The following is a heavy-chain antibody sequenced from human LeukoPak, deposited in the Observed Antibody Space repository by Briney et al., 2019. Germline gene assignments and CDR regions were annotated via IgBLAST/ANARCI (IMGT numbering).Heavy chain of an antibody. CDR1: GGSLSSSSYY. J-gene: IGHJ4*02. CDR2: IYYSGST. V-gene: IGHV4-39*01. CDR3: ARHESEITMVRGVTDY. D-gene: IGHD3-10*01. Sequence: SETLSLTCTVSGGSLSSSSYYWGWIRQPPGKGLEWIGSIYYSGSTYYNPSLKSRVTISVDTSKNQFSLKLSSVTAADTAVYYCARHESEITMVRGVTDYWGQGTLVTVSS.